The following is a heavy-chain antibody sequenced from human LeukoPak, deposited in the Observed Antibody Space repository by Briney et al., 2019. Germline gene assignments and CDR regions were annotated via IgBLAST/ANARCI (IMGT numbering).Heavy chain of an antibody. Sequence: PSETLSLTCTVSGGSISSYYWSWIRQPPGKGLEWIGYIYYSGSTNYNPSLKSRVTISVDTSKNQFSLKLSSVTAADTAVCYCARDKGGPFDYWGQGTLVTVSS. CDR3: ARDKGGPFDY. CDR2: IYYSGST. CDR1: GGSISSYY. J-gene: IGHJ4*02. D-gene: IGHD3-16*01. V-gene: IGHV4-59*01.